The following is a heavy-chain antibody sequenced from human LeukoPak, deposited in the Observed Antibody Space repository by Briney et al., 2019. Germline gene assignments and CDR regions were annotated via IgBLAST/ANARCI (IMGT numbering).Heavy chain of an antibody. CDR3: ARDPFLTMVRGVNDY. CDR2: ISAYNGNT. V-gene: IGHV1-18*01. CDR1: GYTFTSYG. J-gene: IGHJ4*02. Sequence: ASVKVSCKASGYTFTSYGISWVRQAPGQGLEWMGWISAYNGNTNYAQKLQGRVTMTTDTSTSTAYMELRSLRSDDTAVYYCARDPFLTMVRGVNDYWGQGTLVTVSS. D-gene: IGHD3-10*01.